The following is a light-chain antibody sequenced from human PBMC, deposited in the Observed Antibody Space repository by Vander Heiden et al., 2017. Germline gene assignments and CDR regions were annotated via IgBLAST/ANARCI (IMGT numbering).Light chain of an antibody. Sequence: VSLGQRPTIHCKSSQNLLYSVTTTNSLAWYQQRPEQPPKLLIYWAPIRGSGFPDRLRGSGPGTDFTLTISSLQAEDGAVYYCQQYSGDLWTVGHGTKVEI. CDR2: WAP. J-gene: IGKJ1*01. V-gene: IGKV4-1*01. CDR1: QNLLYSVTTTNS. CDR3: QQYSGDLWT.